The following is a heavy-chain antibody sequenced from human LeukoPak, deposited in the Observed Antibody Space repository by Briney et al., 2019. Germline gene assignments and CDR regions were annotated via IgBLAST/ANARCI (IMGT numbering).Heavy chain of an antibody. D-gene: IGHD2-15*01. Sequence: EGSLRLSCAASGFTFSSYSMNWVRQAPGKGLEWVSSISSSSSYIYYADSVKGRFTISRDNAKNSLYLQMNSLRAEDTAVYYCARDASYCSGGSYYYYYYYMDVWGKGTTVTVSS. J-gene: IGHJ6*03. CDR2: ISSSSSYI. CDR1: GFTFSSYS. CDR3: ARDASYCSGGSYYYYYYYMDV. V-gene: IGHV3-21*01.